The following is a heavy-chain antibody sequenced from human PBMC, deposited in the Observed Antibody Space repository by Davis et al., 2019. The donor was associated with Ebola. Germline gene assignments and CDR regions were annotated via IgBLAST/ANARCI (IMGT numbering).Heavy chain of an antibody. CDR3: TLSTPTMDV. Sequence: GESLKISCAASGFTFSGSAMHWVRQASGKGLEWVGRIRSKANSYATAYAASVKGRFTISRDDSKNTAYLQMNSLKTEDTAVYYCTLSTPTMDVWGQGTTVTASS. D-gene: IGHD2-15*01. V-gene: IGHV3-73*01. CDR2: IRSKANSYAT. CDR1: GFTFSGSA. J-gene: IGHJ6*02.